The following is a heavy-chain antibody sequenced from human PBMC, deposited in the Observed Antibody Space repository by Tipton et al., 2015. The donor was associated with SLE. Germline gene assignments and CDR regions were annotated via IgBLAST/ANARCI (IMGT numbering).Heavy chain of an antibody. CDR2: INQDGSQK. CDR3: TKAMDP. Sequence: FLRLSCAASGFTFFNYWMNWLRLAPGKGPEWVANINQDGSQKHYVASVRVRFTISRDNAMNLVYLQMDNFRVEDTAVYYCTKAMDPRGQGTLVTVSS. V-gene: IGHV3-7*01. J-gene: IGHJ4*02. CDR1: GFTFFNYW. D-gene: IGHD2-2*03.